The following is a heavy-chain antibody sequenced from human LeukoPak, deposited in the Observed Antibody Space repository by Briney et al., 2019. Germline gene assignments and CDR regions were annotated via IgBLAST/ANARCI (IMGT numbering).Heavy chain of an antibody. D-gene: IGHD5-12*01. Sequence: GESLKISCKGSGYNFTTYWIAWVRQMSEKGLEYMGIIYPGDSDTRYSPSFQGQVTISADKSISTAYLQWSSLKASDTAMYYCARSVGSGYDYYYFDYWGQGTLVTVSS. CDR3: ARSVGSGYDYYYFDY. V-gene: IGHV5-51*01. CDR2: IYPGDSDT. CDR1: GYNFTTYW. J-gene: IGHJ4*02.